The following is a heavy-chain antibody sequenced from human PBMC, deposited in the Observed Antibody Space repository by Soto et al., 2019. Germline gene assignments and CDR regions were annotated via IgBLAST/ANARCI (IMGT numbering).Heavy chain of an antibody. CDR3: LYYDSSGLDAFDI. J-gene: IGHJ3*02. CDR2: ISAYNGKT. Sequence: QVQLVQSGAEVKKPGASVKVSCKASGYTFTSYGISWVRQSPGQGLEWMGWISAYNGKTNYAQKLQGRVTMTTDTYTSTDYMELSSMRYDDTAGYYCLYYDSSGLDAFDIWGQGTMVTVSS. D-gene: IGHD3-22*01. CDR1: GYTFTSYG. V-gene: IGHV1-18*01.